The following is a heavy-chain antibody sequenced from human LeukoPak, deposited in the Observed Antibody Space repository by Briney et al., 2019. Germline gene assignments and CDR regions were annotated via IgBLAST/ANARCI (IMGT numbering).Heavy chain of an antibody. V-gene: IGHV5-51*04. Sequence: GEPLKISCQTSEFTFTDYWIGWVRQMPGKGREWMGIVYPGHSDPKHRPSFRGQLTMPADKPTNTAYLQWGSLKASDTAMYFCARGDASLATGFNYWGQGTLVTVSS. J-gene: IGHJ4*02. CDR3: ARGDASLATGFNY. CDR1: EFTFTDYW. CDR2: VYPGHSDP. D-gene: IGHD1-14*01.